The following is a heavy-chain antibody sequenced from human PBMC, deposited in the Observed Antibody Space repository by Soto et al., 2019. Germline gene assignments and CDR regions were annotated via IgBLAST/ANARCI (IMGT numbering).Heavy chain of an antibody. CDR1: GGSISSYY. J-gene: IGHJ4*02. D-gene: IGHD2-2*01. Sequence: SETLSLTCTVSGGSISSYYWSWIRQPPGKGLEWIGYIYYSGSTNYNPSLKSRVTISVDTSKNQFSLKLSSVTAADTAVYYCARHDCSSTSCYPHFDYWGQGTLVTVSS. V-gene: IGHV4-59*08. CDR2: IYYSGST. CDR3: ARHDCSSTSCYPHFDY.